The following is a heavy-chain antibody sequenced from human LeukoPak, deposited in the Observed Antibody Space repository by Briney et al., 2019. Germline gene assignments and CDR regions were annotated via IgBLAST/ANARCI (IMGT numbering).Heavy chain of an antibody. D-gene: IGHD2-15*01. CDR3: ARGRGSGGNRYYYYGMDV. CDR2: INHSGST. V-gene: IGHV4-34*01. Sequence: PSETLSLTCAVYGGSFSGYYSSWIRQPPGKGLEWIGEINHSGSTNYNPSLKSRVTISVDTSKNQFSLKLSSVTAADTAVYYCARGRGSGGNRYYYYGMDVWGQGTTVTVSS. J-gene: IGHJ6*02. CDR1: GGSFSGYY.